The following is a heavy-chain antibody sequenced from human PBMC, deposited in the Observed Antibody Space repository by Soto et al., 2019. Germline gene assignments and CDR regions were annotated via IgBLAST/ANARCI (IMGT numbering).Heavy chain of an antibody. CDR1: GYTFTGYY. V-gene: IGHV1-2*02. Sequence: ASVKVSCKASGYTFTGYYMHWVRQAPGQGLEWMGWINPNSGGTNYAQKFQGRVTMTRDTSISTAYMELSRLRSDDTAVYYCARDDVLRCLEWYPPDAFDIWGQGTMVTVSS. CDR2: INPNSGGT. CDR3: ARDDVLRCLEWYPPDAFDI. J-gene: IGHJ3*02. D-gene: IGHD3-3*01.